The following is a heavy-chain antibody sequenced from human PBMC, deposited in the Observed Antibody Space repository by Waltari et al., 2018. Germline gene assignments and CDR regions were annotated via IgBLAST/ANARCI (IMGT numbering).Heavy chain of an antibody. CDR1: GFTVSSNY. Sequence: EVQLVESGGGLIQPGGSLRLSCAASGFTVSSNYMSWVRQAPGKGLEGVSVIYSGGSTYYADSVKGRFTISRDNSKNTLYLQMNSLRAEDTAVYYCARVLTTVTSRAFDYWGQGTLVTVSS. D-gene: IGHD4-4*01. CDR3: ARVLTTVTSRAFDY. J-gene: IGHJ4*02. CDR2: IYSGGST. V-gene: IGHV3-53*01.